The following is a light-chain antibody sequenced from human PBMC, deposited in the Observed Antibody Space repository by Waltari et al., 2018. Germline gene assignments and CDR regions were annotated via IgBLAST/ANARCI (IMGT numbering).Light chain of an antibody. CDR1: SSNIGRNG. CDR2: TDN. V-gene: IGLV1-44*01. CDR3: AAWDDSLNGRV. Sequence: QSVLTQRPSASGTPGQGVTVSCSGSSSNIGRNGVSWYQQVPGTAPKLLIHTDNQRPSGVPDRFSGSKSGTSASLAISGLQSEDEAHYYCAAWDDSLNGRVFGGGTKVTVL. J-gene: IGLJ3*02.